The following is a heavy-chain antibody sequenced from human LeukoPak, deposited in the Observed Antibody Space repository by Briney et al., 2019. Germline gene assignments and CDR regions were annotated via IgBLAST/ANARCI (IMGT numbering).Heavy chain of an antibody. J-gene: IGHJ4*02. D-gene: IGHD3-10*01. CDR3: ARALSLLLWFGEFGY. CDR1: GYTFTSYY. V-gene: IGHV1-46*01. CDR2: INPSGGST. Sequence: GASVKVSCKASGYTFTSYYMHWVRQAPGQGLEWMGIINPSGGSTSYAQKFQGRVTMTRDTSTSTVYMELSSLRSEDTAVYYRARALSLLLWFGEFGYWGQGNLVTVSS.